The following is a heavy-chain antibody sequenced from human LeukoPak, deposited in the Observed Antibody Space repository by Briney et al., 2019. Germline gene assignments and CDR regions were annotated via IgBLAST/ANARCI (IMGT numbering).Heavy chain of an antibody. CDR1: GYTFTGYY. J-gene: IGHJ4*02. CDR3: ARGKDYDYVWGSYGDY. Sequence: GASVKVSCKASGYTFTGYYMHWVRQAPGQGLEWMGWINPNSGGTNYAQKFQGWVTMTRDTSISTAYMELSRLRSDDTAVYYCARGKDYDYVWGSYGDYWGQGTLVTVSS. D-gene: IGHD3-16*01. V-gene: IGHV1-2*04. CDR2: INPNSGGT.